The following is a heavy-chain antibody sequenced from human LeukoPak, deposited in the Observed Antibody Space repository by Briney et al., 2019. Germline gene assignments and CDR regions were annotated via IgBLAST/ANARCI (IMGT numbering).Heavy chain of an antibody. CDR2: IRSKAYGGTT. J-gene: IGHJ4*02. V-gene: IGHV3-49*04. D-gene: IGHD6-13*01. CDR1: GFTFGDYA. Sequence: GGSLRLSCTASGFTFGDYAMSWVRQAPGKGLEWVGFIRSKAYGGTTEYAASVKGRFTISRDDSKSIAYLQMNSLKTEDTAVYYCTRPDYSSKGPVDYWGQGTLLTVSS. CDR3: TRPDYSSKGPVDY.